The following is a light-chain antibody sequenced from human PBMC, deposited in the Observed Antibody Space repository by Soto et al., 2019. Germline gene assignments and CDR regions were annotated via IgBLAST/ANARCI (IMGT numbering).Light chain of an antibody. CDR1: SSNIGNNY. V-gene: IGLV1-51*02. CDR3: GTWDNSLSLPYV. J-gene: IGLJ1*01. CDR2: ENN. Sequence: QSVLTQPPSVSAAPGHKVTISCSGSSSNIGNNYVSWYQQLPGTAPKLLIFENNKRPSGIPDRFSASKSGTSATRAITGLQTGDAADYYCGTWDNSLSLPYVFGTGTKSPS.